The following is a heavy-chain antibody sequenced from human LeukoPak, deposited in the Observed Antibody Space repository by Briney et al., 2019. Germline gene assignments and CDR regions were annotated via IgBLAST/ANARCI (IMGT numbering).Heavy chain of an antibody. D-gene: IGHD2-2*02. CDR1: GGSISSYY. CDR3: ARDRPPTYGAYPDNWFDP. Sequence: PSETLSLTCTVSGGSISSYYWSWIRQPPGKGLEWIGYIYYSGSTNYNPSLKSRVTISVDTSKNQFSLKLSSVTAADTAVYYCARDRPPTYGAYPDNWFDPWGQGTLVTVSS. J-gene: IGHJ5*02. CDR2: IYYSGST. V-gene: IGHV4-59*01.